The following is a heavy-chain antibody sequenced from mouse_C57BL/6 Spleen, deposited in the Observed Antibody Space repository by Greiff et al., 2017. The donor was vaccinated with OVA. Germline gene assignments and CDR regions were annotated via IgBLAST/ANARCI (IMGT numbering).Heavy chain of an antibody. D-gene: IGHD6-2*01. CDR2: ISYDGSN. J-gene: IGHJ3*01. V-gene: IGHV3-6*01. CDR3: ARDLFPVAY. Sequence: EVKLMESGPGLVKPSQSLSLTCSVTGYSITSGYYWNWIRQFPGNKLEWMGYISYDGSNNYNPSLKNRISITRDTSKNQFFLKLNSVTTEDTATYYCARDLFPVAYWGQGTLVTVSA. CDR1: GYSITSGYY.